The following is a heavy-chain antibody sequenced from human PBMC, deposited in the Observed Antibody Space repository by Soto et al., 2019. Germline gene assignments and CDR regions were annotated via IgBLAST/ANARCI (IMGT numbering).Heavy chain of an antibody. D-gene: IGHD1-26*01. CDR1: GFIFRTYA. Sequence: EVQLLESGGGLAQPGGSLRLSCAASGFIFRTYAMNWVRQAPGKGLEWVSVMVGDGSSSDYADSVRGRFTISRDNSKNTLYLQMNILMAEDTAVYYCAQDLRPDGIYGFDYWGQGTLVTVS. CDR2: MVGDGSSS. V-gene: IGHV3-23*01. CDR3: AQDLRPDGIYGFDY. J-gene: IGHJ4*02.